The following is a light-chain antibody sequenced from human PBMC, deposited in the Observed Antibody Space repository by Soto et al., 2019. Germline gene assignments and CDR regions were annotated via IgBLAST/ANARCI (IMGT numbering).Light chain of an antibody. V-gene: IGKV3-11*01. CDR1: QSVTRY. CDR3: QQRSDWLT. Sequence: EIVLTQSPATLSLSPGERATLSCRASQSVTRYLAWYQQKRGQPPRRLIYDASDRATGIPVRFSGSGSGTDFTLTISSLEPEHFAVYYCQQRSDWLTFGGGTKVEIK. J-gene: IGKJ4*01. CDR2: DAS.